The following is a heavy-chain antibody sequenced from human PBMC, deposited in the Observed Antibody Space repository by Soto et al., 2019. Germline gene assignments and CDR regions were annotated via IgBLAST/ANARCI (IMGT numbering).Heavy chain of an antibody. CDR3: ARGISGRSAADWFDP. J-gene: IGHJ5*02. V-gene: IGHV5-51*01. CDR2: IHPADSDT. D-gene: IGHD6-25*01. CDR1: GYRFTTSW. Sequence: GESLKVSCKGSGYRFTTSWIAWVRQMPGKGLEWMGIIHPADSDTTYSPSFQGQVTISADMSISTAYLRWRSLKASDTAIYYCARGISGRSAADWFDPWGQGSVVTVSS.